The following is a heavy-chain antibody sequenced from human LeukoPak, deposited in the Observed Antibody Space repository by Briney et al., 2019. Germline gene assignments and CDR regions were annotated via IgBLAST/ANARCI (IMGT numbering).Heavy chain of an antibody. CDR1: GFTFSIYG. J-gene: IGHJ4*02. CDR2: ISNDGSDQ. Sequence: QPGGSLRLSCAASGFTFSIYGMHWVRQAPGKGLEWVAVISNDGSDQYYADSVKGRFTISRDNSKNSLYLQMNSLRAEDTAVYYCARDQGVTTRDWGQGTLVTVSS. D-gene: IGHD4-17*01. V-gene: IGHV3-30*03. CDR3: ARDQGVTTRD.